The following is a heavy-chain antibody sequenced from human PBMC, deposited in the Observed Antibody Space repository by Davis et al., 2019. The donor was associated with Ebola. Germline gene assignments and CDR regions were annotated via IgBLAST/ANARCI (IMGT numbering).Heavy chain of an antibody. Sequence: GGSLRLSCAASGFTFSSYGMHWVRQAPGKGLEWVAVIWYDGSNKYYADSVKGRFTISRDNSKNTLYLQMNSLRAEDTAVYYCAKWDCSGGSCYSLDYWGQGTLVTVSS. D-gene: IGHD2-15*01. CDR2: IWYDGSNK. CDR1: GFTFSSYG. V-gene: IGHV3-33*06. CDR3: AKWDCSGGSCYSLDY. J-gene: IGHJ4*02.